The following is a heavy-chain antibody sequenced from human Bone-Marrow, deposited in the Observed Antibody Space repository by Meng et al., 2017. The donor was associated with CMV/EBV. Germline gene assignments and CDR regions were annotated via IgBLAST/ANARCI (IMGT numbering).Heavy chain of an antibody. CDR2: IGTAGDT. CDR1: GFTFSSYD. J-gene: IGHJ2*01. D-gene: IGHD2-2*02. V-gene: IGHV3-13*01. Sequence: GESLKISCAASGFTFSSYDMHWVRQATGKGLEWVSAIGTAGDTYYPGSVKGRFTISRENAKNSLYLQMNSLRAGDTTVYYCVRGVVVPAAIDLYWYFDFWGRGTLVTVSS. CDR3: VRGVVVPAAIDLYWYFDF.